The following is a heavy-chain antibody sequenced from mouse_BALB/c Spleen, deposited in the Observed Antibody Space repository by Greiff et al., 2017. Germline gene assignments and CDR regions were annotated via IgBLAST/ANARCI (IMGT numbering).Heavy chain of an antibody. CDR1: GFTFSSYG. CDR3: ASPNWDGRFAY. D-gene: IGHD4-1*01. V-gene: IGHV5-6*02. J-gene: IGHJ3*01. Sequence: EVMLVESGGDLVKPGGSLKLSCAASGFTFSSYGMSWVRQTPDKRLEWVATISSGGSYTYYPDSVKGRFTISRDNAKNTLYLQMSSLKSEDTAMYYCASPNWDGRFAYWGQGTLVTVSA. CDR2: ISSGGSYT.